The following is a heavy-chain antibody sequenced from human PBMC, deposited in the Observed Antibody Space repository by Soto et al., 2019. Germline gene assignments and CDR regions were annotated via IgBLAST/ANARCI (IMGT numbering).Heavy chain of an antibody. CDR3: ARDFYEGYYYMDV. J-gene: IGHJ6*03. CDR1: GFTFTRSA. D-gene: IGHD3-22*01. V-gene: IGHV1-3*01. Sequence: ASVKVSCKASGFTFTRSAVQWVRQARGQRLEWIGWINAGSGNTNYSQKFQGRVTITRDTSASTAYMELSSLRSEDTAVYYCARDFYEGYYYMDVWGKGTTVTVSS. CDR2: INAGSGNT.